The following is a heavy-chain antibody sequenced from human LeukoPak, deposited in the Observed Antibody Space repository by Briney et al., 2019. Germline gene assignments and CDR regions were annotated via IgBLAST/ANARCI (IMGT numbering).Heavy chain of an antibody. J-gene: IGHJ6*03. V-gene: IGHV1-8*01. CDR2: MNPNSGNT. CDR3: ARVHSSSWCPHYYYYYMDV. CDR1: GYTFTSYD. D-gene: IGHD6-13*01. Sequence: AAVTVTCKSSGYTFTSYDINWVRQPNGQGLEWMGWMNPNSGNTGYAQKFQGRVTMTRNTSINTAYMELSSLRSEDTAVYYCARVHSSSWCPHYYYYYMDVWGKGTTVTVSS.